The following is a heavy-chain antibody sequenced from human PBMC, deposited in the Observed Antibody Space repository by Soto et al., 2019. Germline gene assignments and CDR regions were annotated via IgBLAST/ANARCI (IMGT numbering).Heavy chain of an antibody. J-gene: IGHJ4*02. CDR2: ISGSGGST. CDR3: ARSGKGYSSSWYDY. D-gene: IGHD6-13*01. V-gene: IGHV3-23*01. Sequence: GGSLRLSCAASGFTFSSYAMSWVRQAPGKGLEWVSAISGSGGSTYYADSVKGRFTISRDNSKNTLYLQMNSLRAEDTAVYYCARSGKGYSSSWYDYWGQGTLVTVSS. CDR1: GFTFSSYA.